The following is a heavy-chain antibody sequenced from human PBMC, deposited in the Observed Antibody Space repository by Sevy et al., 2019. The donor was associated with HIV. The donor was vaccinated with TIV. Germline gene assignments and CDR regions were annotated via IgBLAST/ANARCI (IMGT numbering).Heavy chain of an antibody. D-gene: IGHD2-8*02. V-gene: IGHV4-39*01. Sequence: SETLSLTCTVSGGSISSSSYYWGWIRQPPGKGLEWIGSIDYRGSTYYNPSLKSRVTISVDTSKNQFSLRLSSVTAADTVVYYCERSLDVLLVVYADYSFAYWGQGTLVTASS. J-gene: IGHJ4*02. CDR3: ERSLDVLLVVYADYSFAY. CDR1: GGSISSSSYY. CDR2: IDYRGST.